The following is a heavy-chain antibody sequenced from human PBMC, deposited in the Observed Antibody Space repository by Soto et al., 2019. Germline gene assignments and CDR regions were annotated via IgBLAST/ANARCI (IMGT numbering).Heavy chain of an antibody. D-gene: IGHD2-21*01. CDR3: ARYITVVTPHFDY. CDR1: GGSISSYY. CDR2: IYYSGST. V-gene: IGHV4-59*01. J-gene: IGHJ4*02. Sequence: QVQLQESGPGLVKPSETLSLTCTVSGGSISSYYWSWIRQPPGKGLEWIGYIYYSGSTNYNPSLKSRVTISVDTSKNQFSLKLSSVTAADTAVYYCARYITVVTPHFDYWGQGTLVTVSS.